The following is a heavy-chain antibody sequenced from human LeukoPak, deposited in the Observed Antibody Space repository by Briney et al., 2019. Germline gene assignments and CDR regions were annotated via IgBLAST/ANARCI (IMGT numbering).Heavy chain of an antibody. D-gene: IGHD2-21*02. CDR2: ISSSSSYI. V-gene: IGHV3-21*01. Sequence: PGGSLRLSCAASGFTFSSYSMNWVRQAPGKGLEWVSSISSSSSYIYYADSVKGRFTISRDNAKNTLYLQMNSLRADDTAVYYCARSMYCGGDCYYYFDYWGQGTLVTVAS. J-gene: IGHJ4*02. CDR1: GFTFSSYS. CDR3: ARSMYCGGDCYYYFDY.